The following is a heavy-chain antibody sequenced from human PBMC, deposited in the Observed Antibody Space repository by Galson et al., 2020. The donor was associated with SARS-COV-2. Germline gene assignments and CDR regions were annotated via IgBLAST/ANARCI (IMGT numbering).Heavy chain of an antibody. Sequence: GGSLRLSCAASGFIFTSYAMHWVRQAPGKGLEWVAVMSHDGGNNFHSASVKGRFTISRDNSKNIVYLQMNSLRVEDTAVYYCVRDNARVAAAGAWSFRWTWGQGTLVTVSS. CDR3: VRDNARVAAAGAWSFRWT. D-gene: IGHD6-13*01. CDR2: MSHDGGNN. CDR1: GFIFTSYA. V-gene: IGHV3-30*01. J-gene: IGHJ4*02.